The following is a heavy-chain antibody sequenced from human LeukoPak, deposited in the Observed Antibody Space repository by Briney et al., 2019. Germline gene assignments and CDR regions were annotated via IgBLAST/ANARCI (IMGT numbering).Heavy chain of an antibody. V-gene: IGHV3-48*01. Sequence: GGSLRLSCAASGFTFSSYSMNWVRQAPGKGLEWVSYISSSSSTIYYADSVKGRFTISRDTSKNTLYLQMNSLSAEDTAVYYCARGGIPAVLYYFDYWGQGTLVTVSS. J-gene: IGHJ4*02. CDR1: GFTFSSYS. CDR3: ARGGIPAVLYYFDY. CDR2: ISSSSSTI. D-gene: IGHD3-10*01.